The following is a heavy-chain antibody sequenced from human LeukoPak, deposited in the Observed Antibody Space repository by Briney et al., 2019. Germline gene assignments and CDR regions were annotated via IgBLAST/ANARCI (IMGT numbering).Heavy chain of an antibody. Sequence: GASLRLSCAASGFTFSSYAMSWVRQAPGKGLEWVSAISGSGGSTYYADSVKGRFTISRDNSKNTLYLQMNSLRAEDTAVYYCAKDYYDSSGYLNFDYWGQRTLVTVSS. CDR3: AKDYYDSSGYLNFDY. CDR1: GFTFSSYA. CDR2: ISGSGGST. J-gene: IGHJ4*02. V-gene: IGHV3-23*01. D-gene: IGHD3-22*01.